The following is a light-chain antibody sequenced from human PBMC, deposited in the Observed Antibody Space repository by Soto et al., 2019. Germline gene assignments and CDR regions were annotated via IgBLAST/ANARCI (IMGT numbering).Light chain of an antibody. CDR2: GNS. V-gene: IGLV1-40*01. CDR3: QSYDSSLSGYV. CDR1: SSNIGAGYD. Sequence: VLAQPPSVSGAPGQRVTISCTGRSSNIGAGYDVHWYQQLPGTAPKLLIYGNSNRPSGVPDRFSGSKSGTSASLAITGLQAEDEADYYCQSYDSSLSGYVFGTGTKLTVL. J-gene: IGLJ1*01.